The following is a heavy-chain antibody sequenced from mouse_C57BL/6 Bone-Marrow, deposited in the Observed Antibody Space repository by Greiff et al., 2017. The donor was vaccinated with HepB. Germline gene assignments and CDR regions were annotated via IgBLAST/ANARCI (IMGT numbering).Heavy chain of an antibody. CDR3: APMITGGGDY. CDR1: GYTFTDYY. CDR2: INPYNGGT. V-gene: IGHV1-19*01. Sequence: EVQLQESGPVLVKPGASVKMSCKASGYTFTDYYMNWVKQSHGKSLEWIGVINPYNGGTSYNQKFKGKATLTVDKSSSTAYMELNSLTSEDSAVYYCAPMITGGGDYWGQGTSVTVSS. J-gene: IGHJ4*01. D-gene: IGHD2-4*01.